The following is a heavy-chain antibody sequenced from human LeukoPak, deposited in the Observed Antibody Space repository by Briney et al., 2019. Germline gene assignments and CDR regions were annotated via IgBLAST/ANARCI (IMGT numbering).Heavy chain of an antibody. D-gene: IGHD2/OR15-2a*01. J-gene: IGHJ4*02. V-gene: IGHV3-7*01. CDR3: ARGPSTPPFDY. CDR1: GFTCSSYW. CDR2: IKQGGSEK. Sequence: PGGSLRRYGAASGFTCSSYWMSWVRQAPGKGLEWVANIKQGGSEKYYVDSVKGRFTISRDNAKNSLYLQMNSLRAEVTAVYYCARGPSTPPFDYWGQGTLVTVSS.